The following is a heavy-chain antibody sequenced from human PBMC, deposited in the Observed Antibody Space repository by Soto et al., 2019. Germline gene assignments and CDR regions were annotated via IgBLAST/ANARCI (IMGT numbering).Heavy chain of an antibody. CDR1: GFTFSNAW. CDR3: TTGLTTVTTGVNDY. V-gene: IGHV3-15*01. CDR2: IKSKTDGGTT. Sequence: GGSLRLSCAASGFTFSNAWMSWVRQAPGKGLEWVGRIKSKTDGGTTDYAAPVKGRFTISRDDSKNTLYLQMNSLKTEDTAVYYCTTGLTTVTTGVNDYWGQGTLVTVPQ. J-gene: IGHJ4*02. D-gene: IGHD4-17*01.